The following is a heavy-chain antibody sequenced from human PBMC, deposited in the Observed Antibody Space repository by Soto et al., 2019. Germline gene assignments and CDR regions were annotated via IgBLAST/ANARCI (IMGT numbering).Heavy chain of an antibody. Sequence: QVQLVQSGAEVKKPGSSVKVSCKASGGTFSGYAISWVRQAPGQGLEWMGGIIPIFGTANYAQKFQGRVTITADESTSTAYMELSSLRSEDTAVYYCARGSGYDRAYYYYYGMDVWGQGTTVTVSS. D-gene: IGHD5-12*01. CDR1: GGTFSGYA. CDR3: ARGSGYDRAYYYYYGMDV. V-gene: IGHV1-69*01. J-gene: IGHJ6*02. CDR2: IIPIFGTA.